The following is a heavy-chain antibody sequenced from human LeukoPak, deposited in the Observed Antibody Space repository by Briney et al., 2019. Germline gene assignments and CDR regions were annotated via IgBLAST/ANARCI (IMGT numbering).Heavy chain of an antibody. CDR1: GFPFSSYA. V-gene: IGHV3-23*01. Sequence: GGSLRLSCAASGFPFSSYAVTWVRQAPAEGRAWVSTVSSSGDNTYYADSVKGRCTISRDNSKNTLFLQMHSLRAEDTAVYYCAKDHYPAAVPNSFYGMDVWGHGTTVTVSS. CDR3: AKDHYPAAVPNSFYGMDV. J-gene: IGHJ6*02. CDR2: VSSSGDNT. D-gene: IGHD6-13*01.